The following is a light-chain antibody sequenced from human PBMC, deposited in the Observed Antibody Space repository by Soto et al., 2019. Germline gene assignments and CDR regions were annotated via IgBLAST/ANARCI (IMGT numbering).Light chain of an antibody. J-gene: IGKJ3*01. CDR2: KAS. CDR1: QTISSW. V-gene: IGKV1-5*03. Sequence: DIQMTQSPSTLSASVGDRVTITCRASQTISSWLAWYQQKPGKAPTLLFYKASSLKSGVPSRFSGSGSGTEFTLTICSLQPEDVATYYCQKYNSAPLFTFGPGTKVDI. CDR3: QKYNSAPLFT.